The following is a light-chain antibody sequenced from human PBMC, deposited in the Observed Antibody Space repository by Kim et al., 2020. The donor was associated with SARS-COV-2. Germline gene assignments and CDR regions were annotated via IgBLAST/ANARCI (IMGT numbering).Light chain of an antibody. CDR2: DAS. V-gene: IGKV3-11*01. J-gene: IGKJ4*01. CDR3: QQRSNWPPVT. CDR1: QSVSSY. Sequence: SPGERATLSCRASQSVSSYLVWYQQKPGQAPRLLIYDASNRATGIPARFSGSGSGTDFTLTISSLEPEDFAVYYCQQRSNWPPVTFGGGTKVDIK.